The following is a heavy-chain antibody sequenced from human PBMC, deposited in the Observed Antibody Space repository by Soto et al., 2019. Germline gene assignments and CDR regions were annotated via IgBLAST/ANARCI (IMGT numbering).Heavy chain of an antibody. CDR3: SKEDDAWTNGHFYI. CDR2: ISGSGGSA. V-gene: IGHV3-23*01. J-gene: IGHJ3*02. Sequence: EVQLLESGGGLVQPGGSLRLSCAASGFSFSSYDMSWVRQAAGKGLEWVSGISGSGGSAYYADSVKGRFTISRDNSKNTLYVQMNSLRAEDTAIYYCSKEDDAWTNGHFYISGQGTMVTVSS. CDR1: GFSFSSYD. D-gene: IGHD2-8*01.